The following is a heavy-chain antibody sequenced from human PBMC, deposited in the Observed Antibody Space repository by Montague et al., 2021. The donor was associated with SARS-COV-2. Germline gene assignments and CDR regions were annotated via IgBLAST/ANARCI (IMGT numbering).Heavy chain of an antibody. D-gene: IGHD6-13*01. CDR3: ARVRWGEAARGTFYYGMDV. V-gene: IGHV4-39*07. CDR2: IYYSGST. J-gene: IGHJ6*02. CDR1: GGSISSSSYY. Sequence: SETLSLTCTVSGGSISSSSYYWGWIRQPPGKGLEWIGSIYYSGSTYYNPSLKSRVTISVDTSKNQFSLKLSSVTAADTAVYYCARVRWGEAARGTFYYGMDVWGQGTTVTGSS.